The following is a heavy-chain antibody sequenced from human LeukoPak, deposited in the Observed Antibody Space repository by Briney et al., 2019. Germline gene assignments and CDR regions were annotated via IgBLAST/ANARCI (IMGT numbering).Heavy chain of an antibody. Sequence: PSETLSLTCTVSGGSISSYYWSWIRQPPGKGLEWIGYIYYSGSTNYNPSLKSRVTISVDTSKNQFSLELSSVTAADTAVYYCARVPGRSSSWTLDYWGQGTLVTVSS. CDR3: ARVPGRSSSWTLDY. V-gene: IGHV4-59*01. J-gene: IGHJ4*02. CDR1: GGSISSYY. CDR2: IYYSGST. D-gene: IGHD6-13*01.